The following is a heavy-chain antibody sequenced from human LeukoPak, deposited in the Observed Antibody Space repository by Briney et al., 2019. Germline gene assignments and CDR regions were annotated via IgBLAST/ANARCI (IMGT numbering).Heavy chain of an antibody. CDR3: ARTLLSTEYYYYYYMDV. CDR2: IIPIFGTA. Sequence: SVKVSCKASGGTFSSYAISWVRQAPGQGLEWMGGIIPIFGTANYAQKFQGRVTITTDESTSTAYMELSSLRSEETAVYYCARTLLSTEYYYYYYMDVWGKGTTVTVSS. V-gene: IGHV1-69*05. D-gene: IGHD3-10*01. CDR1: GGTFSSYA. J-gene: IGHJ6*03.